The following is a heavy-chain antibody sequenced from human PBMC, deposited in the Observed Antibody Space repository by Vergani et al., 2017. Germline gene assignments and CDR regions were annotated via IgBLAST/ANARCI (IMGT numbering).Heavy chain of an antibody. V-gene: IGHV3-66*01. CDR3: AGEIFRYSSGWYVDY. CDR1: GFTVSSNY. D-gene: IGHD6-19*01. CDR2: IYSGGST. Sequence: EVQLVESGGGLVQPGGSLRLSCAASGFTVSSNYMSWVRQAPGKGLEWVSVIYSGGSTYYADSVKGRFTISRDNSKNTLYLQMNSLRADDTAVYYCAGEIFRYSSGWYVDYWGQGTLVTVSS. J-gene: IGHJ4*02.